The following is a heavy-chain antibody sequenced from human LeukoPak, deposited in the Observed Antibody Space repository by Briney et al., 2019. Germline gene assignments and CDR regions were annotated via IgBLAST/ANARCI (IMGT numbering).Heavy chain of an antibody. Sequence: GGSLRLSCAASGFNFSGSAMHWVRQASGKGLEWVGRIRSKANSYATAYAASVKGRFTISRDDSKNTAYPQMNSLKTEDTAVYYCTTLELVVITTRDAFDIWGQGTMVTVSS. CDR3: TTLELVVITTRDAFDI. CDR1: GFNFSGSA. D-gene: IGHD3-22*01. V-gene: IGHV3-73*01. CDR2: IRSKANSYAT. J-gene: IGHJ3*02.